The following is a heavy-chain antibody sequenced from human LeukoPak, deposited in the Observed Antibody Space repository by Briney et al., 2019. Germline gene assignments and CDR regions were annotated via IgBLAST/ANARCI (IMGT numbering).Heavy chain of an antibody. CDR2: INWNGGST. J-gene: IGHJ3*02. Sequence: GGSLRLSCAASGFTFDDYGMSWVRQAPGKGLEWVSGINWNGGSTGYADSVKGRFTISRDNAKNSLYLQMNSLRAEDTAVYYCARDRSGSRGYRGAFDIWGQGTMVTVSS. CDR3: ARDRSGSRGYRGAFDI. V-gene: IGHV3-20*04. D-gene: IGHD3-10*01. CDR1: GFTFDDYG.